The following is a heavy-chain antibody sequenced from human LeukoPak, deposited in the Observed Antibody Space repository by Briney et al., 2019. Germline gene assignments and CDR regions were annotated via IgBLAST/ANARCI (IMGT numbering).Heavy chain of an antibody. CDR3: ARGRRITMVRGVTYRDY. J-gene: IGHJ4*02. Sequence: SETLSLTCTVSGGSITSSSNYWGWIRQPPGKGLEWIGTIYYRGTTYYNPSLKSRVTISIDTSKNQFSLKLSSVTAADTAVYHCARGRRITMVRGVTYRDYWGQGTLVTVSS. CDR1: GGSITSSSNY. CDR2: IYYRGTT. D-gene: IGHD3-10*01. V-gene: IGHV4-39*01.